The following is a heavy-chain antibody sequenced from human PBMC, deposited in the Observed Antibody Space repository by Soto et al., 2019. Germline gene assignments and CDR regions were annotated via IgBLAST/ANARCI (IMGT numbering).Heavy chain of an antibody. V-gene: IGHV1-46*01. D-gene: IGHD6-13*01. CDR2: IYPGGVNI. Sequence: ASVKVSCKAIGYSFTSHYMHWMRQAPGQGLEWMGTIYPGGVNIGYAQKLQGRVTMTTDTSTSTAYMELRSLRSDDTAVYYCARESSSSCHDYSGQGTLVTVSS. CDR3: ARESSSSCHDY. J-gene: IGHJ4*02. CDR1: GYSFTSHY.